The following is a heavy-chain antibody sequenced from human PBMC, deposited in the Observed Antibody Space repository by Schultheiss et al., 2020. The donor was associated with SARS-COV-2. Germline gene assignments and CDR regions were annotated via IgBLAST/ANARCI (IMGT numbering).Heavy chain of an antibody. D-gene: IGHD6-19*01. J-gene: IGHJ4*02. Sequence: GESLKISCAASGFTFSNYAISWVRQAPGKGLEWVSGISGSGASTYYADSVKGRFTISRDNSKNTLYLQMNSLRAEDTAVYYCAKGHPWLSPFDYWGQGTLVTVSS. V-gene: IGHV3-23*01. CDR2: ISGSGAST. CDR1: GFTFSNYA. CDR3: AKGHPWLSPFDY.